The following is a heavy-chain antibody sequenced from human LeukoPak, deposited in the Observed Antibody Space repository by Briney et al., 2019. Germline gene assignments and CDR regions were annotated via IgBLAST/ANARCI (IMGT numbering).Heavy chain of an antibody. CDR2: INSDGSST. D-gene: IGHD3-16*02. CDR1: GFTFSSYW. CDR3: ARDRNLGELSF. J-gene: IGHJ4*02. V-gene: IGHV3-74*01. Sequence: GGSLRLSCAASGFTFSSYWLHWVRHAPGKGLVWVSRINSDGSSTSYADSVKGRFTISRDNAKNTLYLQMNSLRAEDTAVYYCARDRNLGELSFWGQGTLVTVSS.